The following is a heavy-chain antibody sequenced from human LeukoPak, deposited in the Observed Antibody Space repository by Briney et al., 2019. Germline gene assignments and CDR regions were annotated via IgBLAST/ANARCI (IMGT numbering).Heavy chain of an antibody. D-gene: IGHD2-21*01. CDR2: ISGSGGST. CDR1: GFTFSSYA. V-gene: IGHV3-23*01. J-gene: IGHJ4*02. Sequence: PGGSLRLSCTASGFTFSSYAMSWVRQVPGKGLEWVSAISGSGGSTYYADSVKGRFTISRDNSKNTLYLQMNSLRAEDTAVYYCAKDLLRKGLVVVIAKGPDYWGQGTLVTVSS. CDR3: AKDLLRKGLVVVIAKGPDY.